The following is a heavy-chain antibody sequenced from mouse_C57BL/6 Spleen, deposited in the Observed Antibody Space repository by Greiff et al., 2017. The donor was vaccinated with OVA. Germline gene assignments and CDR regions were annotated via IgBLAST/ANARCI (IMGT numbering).Heavy chain of an antibody. Sequence: DVMLVESEGGLVQPGSSMKLSCTASGFTFSDYYMAWVRQVPEKGLEWVANINYDGSSTYYLDSLKSRFIISRDNAKNILYLQMSSLKSEDTATYYCARVDGYSCFTYWGKGTLVTVSA. CDR2: INYDGSST. CDR3: ARVDGYSCFTY. J-gene: IGHJ3*01. CDR1: GFTFSDYY. D-gene: IGHD2-3*01. V-gene: IGHV5-16*01.